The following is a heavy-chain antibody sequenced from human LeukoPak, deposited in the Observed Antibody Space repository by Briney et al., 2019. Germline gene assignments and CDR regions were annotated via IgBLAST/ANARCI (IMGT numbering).Heavy chain of an antibody. Sequence: PGGSLRLSCAASGFTFSSYAMYWVRQAPGKGLEYVSAISSNGGNTYYADSVKGRFTISRDNAKNSLYLQMNSLRAEDTAVYYCARDLYGIAAAGYFNWFDPWGQGTLVTVSS. D-gene: IGHD6-13*01. CDR2: ISSNGGNT. CDR1: GFTFSSYA. J-gene: IGHJ5*02. V-gene: IGHV3-64*02. CDR3: ARDLYGIAAAGYFNWFDP.